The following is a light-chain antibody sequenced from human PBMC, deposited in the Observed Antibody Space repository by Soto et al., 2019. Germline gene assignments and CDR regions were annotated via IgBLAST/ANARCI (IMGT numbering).Light chain of an antibody. CDR1: SSDVGGYNY. V-gene: IGLV2-11*01. J-gene: IGLJ1*01. Sequence: QSALTQPRSVSGSPGQSVTISCTGTSSDVGGYNYVSWYQQYPGKAPKLIIFEVNKRPSGVPDRFSGSKSGNTASLTVSGLQADDEADYYCSSYADDNIFVFGTGTKVTVL. CDR3: SSYADDNIFV. CDR2: EVN.